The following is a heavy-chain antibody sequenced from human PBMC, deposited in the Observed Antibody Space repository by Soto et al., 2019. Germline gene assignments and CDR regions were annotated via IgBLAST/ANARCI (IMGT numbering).Heavy chain of an antibody. D-gene: IGHD3-16*01. V-gene: IGHV4-39*02. J-gene: IGHJ4*02. CDR3: ERGSWGYFDS. CDR2: SYSSGTS. Sequence: XATLSLTFSVSGASFTNHIYYWGWFRQPPGKGLEWIGKSYSSGTSYYSTSLESRATISVDSSKNQFSLKLNSVTAADTATYFCERGSWGYFDSWGQGSLVTVSS. CDR1: GASFTNHIYY.